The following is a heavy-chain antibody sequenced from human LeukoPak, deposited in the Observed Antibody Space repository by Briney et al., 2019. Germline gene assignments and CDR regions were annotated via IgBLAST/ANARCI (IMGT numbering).Heavy chain of an antibody. CDR2: IYTSGST. D-gene: IGHD3-10*01. Sequence: PSETLSLTCTVSGGSISSYYWTWIRQPAGKGLEWIGRIYTSGSTNYNPSLKSRVTMSVDTSKNQFSLKLSSVTAADTAVYYCARVERSHYYGFRRAYYMDVWGKGTTVTVSS. V-gene: IGHV4-4*07. J-gene: IGHJ6*03. CDR1: GGSISSYY. CDR3: ARVERSHYYGFRRAYYMDV.